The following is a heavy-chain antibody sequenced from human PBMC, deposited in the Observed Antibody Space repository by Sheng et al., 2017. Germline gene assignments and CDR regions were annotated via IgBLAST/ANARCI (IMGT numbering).Heavy chain of an antibody. Sequence: QVQLVESGGGVVQPGGSLRLSCAASGFTFSSYGMHWVRQAPGKGLEWVAFIRYDGSNKYYADSVKGRFTISRDNSKNTLYLQMNSLRAEDTAVYYCAKEPQLGTHYYYYYMDVWGKGTTVTVSS. CDR2: IRYDGSNK. D-gene: IGHD7-27*01. CDR1: GFTFSSYG. J-gene: IGHJ6*03. V-gene: IGHV3-30*02. CDR3: AKEPQLGTHYYYYYMDV.